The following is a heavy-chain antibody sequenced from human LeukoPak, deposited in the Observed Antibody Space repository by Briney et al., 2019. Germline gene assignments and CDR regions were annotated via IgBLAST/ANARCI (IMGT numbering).Heavy chain of an antibody. Sequence: GGSLRLSCAASGFTFSSYWMSWVRRAPGKGLEWVANIKHDGSETYYVDSVKGRFTISRDNTKNSLYLQMNSLRDEDTAVYFCARVTSWYFFLNFYYMDVWGKGTTVSISS. J-gene: IGHJ6*03. D-gene: IGHD6-13*01. CDR1: GFTFSSYW. CDR2: IKHDGSET. V-gene: IGHV3-7*01. CDR3: ARVTSWYFFLNFYYMDV.